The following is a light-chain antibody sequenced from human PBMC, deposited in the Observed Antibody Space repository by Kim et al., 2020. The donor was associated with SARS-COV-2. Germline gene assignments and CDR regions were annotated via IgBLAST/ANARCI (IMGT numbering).Light chain of an antibody. Sequence: LSPRERATLSCRANQSVSSSYLAWYHQTPGQAPRLLIYGASSRATGIPDRFSGSGSGTDFTLTISRLEPEDFAVYYCQQYGSSLYTFGQGTKLEI. J-gene: IGKJ2*01. V-gene: IGKV3-20*01. CDR3: QQYGSSLYT. CDR1: QSVSSSY. CDR2: GAS.